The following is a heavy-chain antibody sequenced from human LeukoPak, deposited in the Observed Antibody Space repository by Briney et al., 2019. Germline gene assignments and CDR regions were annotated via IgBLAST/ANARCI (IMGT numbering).Heavy chain of an antibody. CDR3: ARDLDWAFDC. CDR1: GFTFSSYE. V-gene: IGHV3-21*01. CDR2: ISSSSSYI. D-gene: IGHD3/OR15-3a*01. Sequence: PGGSLRLSCGASGFTFSSYEMNWVRQAPGKGLEWVSSISSSSSYIYYADSVKGRFTISRDNAKNSLYLQMNSLRDEDTAVYFCARDLDWAFDCWGQGTLVTVSS. J-gene: IGHJ4*02.